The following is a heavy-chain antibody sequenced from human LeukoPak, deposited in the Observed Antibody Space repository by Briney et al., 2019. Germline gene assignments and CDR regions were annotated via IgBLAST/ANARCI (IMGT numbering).Heavy chain of an antibody. CDR1: GFTFSSYW. Sequence: GGSLRLSCAASGFTFSSYWMSWVRQAPGKGLEWVANIKQDGSEKYYVDSVKGRFTISRDNAKNSLYLQMNSLRAEDTALYHCAREMIYCSSTSCFGAAFDIWGQGTMVTVSS. D-gene: IGHD2-2*01. CDR2: IKQDGSEK. J-gene: IGHJ3*02. CDR3: AREMIYCSSTSCFGAAFDI. V-gene: IGHV3-7*03.